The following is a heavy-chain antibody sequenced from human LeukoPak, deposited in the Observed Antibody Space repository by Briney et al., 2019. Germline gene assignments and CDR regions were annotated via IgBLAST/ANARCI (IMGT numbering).Heavy chain of an antibody. Sequence: ASVKVSCKASGYTFTGYYMHWVRQASGQGLEWMGWINPNSGGTNYAQKFQGRVTMTRDTSISTAYMELSRLRSDDTAFYYCARSYYGSVSPPDYWGQGTLVTVSS. CDR3: ARSYYGSVSPPDY. V-gene: IGHV1-2*02. CDR1: GYTFTGYY. D-gene: IGHD3-10*01. CDR2: INPNSGGT. J-gene: IGHJ4*02.